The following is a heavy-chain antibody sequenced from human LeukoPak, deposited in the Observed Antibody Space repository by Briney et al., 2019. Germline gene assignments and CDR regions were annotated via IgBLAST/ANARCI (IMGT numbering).Heavy chain of an antibody. V-gene: IGHV4-4*07. CDR1: GASVSNSY. Sequence: RSSETLTLTCSVSGASVSNSYWIWIRQPAGKGLEWIGRVYTLGGTSYNPSLKSRVTMSVDTSKNQLSLTLTSVPAADTGVYFCAKVNILQWSPVAFRFDPWGQGTLVTVSS. J-gene: IGHJ5*02. D-gene: IGHD3-3*01. CDR2: VYTLGGT. CDR3: AKVNILQWSPVAFRFDP.